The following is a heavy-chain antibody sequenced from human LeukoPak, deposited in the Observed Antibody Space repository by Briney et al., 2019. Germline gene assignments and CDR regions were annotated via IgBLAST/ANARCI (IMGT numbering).Heavy chain of an antibody. CDR3: AKDPNAGIAAAGIFDY. CDR2: ISGSGGST. Sequence: GGSLRLSCAASGFTFSSYAMSWVRQAPGKGLEWVSSISGSGGSTYYADSVKGRFTISRDNSKNTLYLQMNSLRAEDTGVYYCAKDPNAGIAAAGIFDYWGQGTLVTVSS. D-gene: IGHD6-13*01. V-gene: IGHV3-23*01. J-gene: IGHJ4*02. CDR1: GFTFSSYA.